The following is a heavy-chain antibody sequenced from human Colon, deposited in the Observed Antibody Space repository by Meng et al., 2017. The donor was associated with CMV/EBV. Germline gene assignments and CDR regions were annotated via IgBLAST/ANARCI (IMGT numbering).Heavy chain of an antibody. Sequence: EVELGESGGCFVQPGGSLRLSWAGSGFIFSNYWMHWVRQVPGGGLLWVSRIDNYGTITSYADSVKGRFTISRDNAKNTLYLQIDSLRVDDSAVYYCGRDLSGERDHWGQGTLVTVSS. CDR1: GFIFSNYW. CDR3: GRDLSGERDH. J-gene: IGHJ4*02. CDR2: IDNYGTIT. D-gene: IGHD1-26*01. V-gene: IGHV3-74*01.